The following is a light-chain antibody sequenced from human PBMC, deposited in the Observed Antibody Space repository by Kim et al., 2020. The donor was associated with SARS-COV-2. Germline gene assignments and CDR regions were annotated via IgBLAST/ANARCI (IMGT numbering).Light chain of an antibody. Sequence: VPPGQTCRITCCGNKLGDRHACGYKQRPGQSPVLVIYEDIKRPSGIPERFSGSNSGNTATLTIRGTQAMDEADYYCQTWDSGTPYVFGPGTKVTVL. CDR2: EDI. V-gene: IGLV3-1*01. J-gene: IGLJ1*01. CDR3: QTWDSGTPYV. CDR1: KLGDRH.